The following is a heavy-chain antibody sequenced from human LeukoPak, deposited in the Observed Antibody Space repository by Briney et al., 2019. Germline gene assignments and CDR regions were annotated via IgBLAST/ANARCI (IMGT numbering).Heavy chain of an antibody. Sequence: SETLSLTCAVSGGSISSGGYSWSWIRQPPGKGLQWIGYIYHSGSTYYNPSLKSRVTISVDRSKNQFSLKLSSVTAADTAVYYCARDQYGFFDYGGQGPLVTVSS. D-gene: IGHD2-2*01. J-gene: IGHJ4*02. CDR3: ARDQYGFFDY. CDR1: GGSISSGGYS. V-gene: IGHV4-30-2*01. CDR2: IYHSGST.